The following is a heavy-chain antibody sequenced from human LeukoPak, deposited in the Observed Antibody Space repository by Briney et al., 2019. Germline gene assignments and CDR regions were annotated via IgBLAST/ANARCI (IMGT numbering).Heavy chain of an antibody. J-gene: IGHJ5*02. V-gene: IGHV4-61*05. D-gene: IGHD3-10*01. CDR1: GGSISSSSYY. CDR2: IYYSGST. CDR3: ARSMVRGVTSWFDP. Sequence: PSETLSLTCTVSGGSISSSSYYWGWIRQPPGKGLEWIGYIYYSGSTNYNPSLKSRVTISVDTSKNQFSLKLSSVTAADTAVYYCARSMVRGVTSWFDPWGQGTLVTVSS.